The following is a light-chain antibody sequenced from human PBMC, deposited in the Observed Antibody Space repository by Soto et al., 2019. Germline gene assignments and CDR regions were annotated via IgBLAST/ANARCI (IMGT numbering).Light chain of an antibody. CDR3: QKANSFPIN. CDR1: QGISSW. V-gene: IGKV1-12*01. CDR2: AAS. J-gene: IGKJ5*01. Sequence: DLQMTRSQSSVSASVVYIFTIICLASQGISSWLAWYQPKPGKAPKLLIYAASSLQSGVPSRFSGSGSGTDFTLTISSLQPEDFATYYCQKANSFPINCGQGTQLEIK.